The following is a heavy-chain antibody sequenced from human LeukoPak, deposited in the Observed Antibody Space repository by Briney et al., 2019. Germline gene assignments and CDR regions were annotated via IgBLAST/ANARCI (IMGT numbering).Heavy chain of an antibody. J-gene: IGHJ4*02. V-gene: IGHV3-23*01. Sequence: GGSLRLSCAASGFTFSTYAMSWVRQAPGKGLEWVSAISGSGGSTNYADSVKGRVTVSRDNSKSTLYLQMNSLRAEDTAVYYCARGAGYNYPYYFDYWGQGTLVTVSS. CDR2: ISGSGGST. CDR3: ARGAGYNYPYYFDY. D-gene: IGHD5-24*01. CDR1: GFTFSTYA.